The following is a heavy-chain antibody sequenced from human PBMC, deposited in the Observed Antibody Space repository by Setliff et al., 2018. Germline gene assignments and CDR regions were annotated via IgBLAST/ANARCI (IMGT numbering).Heavy chain of an antibody. Sequence: SETLSLTCAVYGGSFSGYYWSWIRQPPGKGLEWIGEINHSGSTNYNPSLKSRVTISVDASKNQFSLKLSSVTAADTAVYYCARGGRISYRPSSSWYILDYWGQGTLVTVSS. D-gene: IGHD6-13*01. CDR1: GGSFSGYY. V-gene: IGHV4-34*01. CDR3: ARGGRISYRPSSSWYILDY. CDR2: INHSGST. J-gene: IGHJ4*02.